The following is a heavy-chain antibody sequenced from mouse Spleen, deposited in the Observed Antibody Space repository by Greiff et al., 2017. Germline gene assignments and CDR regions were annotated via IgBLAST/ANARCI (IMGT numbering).Heavy chain of an antibody. CDR3: ARQGYGNYDY. J-gene: IGHJ2*01. Sequence: EVKLVESGGGLVQPGGSLKLSCAASGFTFSSYAMSWVRQTPEKRLEWVAAINSNGGSTYYPDTVKDRFTISRDNAKNTLYLQMSSLRSEDTALYYCARQGYGNYDYWGQGTTLTVSS. CDR2: INSNGGST. V-gene: IGHV5-6-2*01. D-gene: IGHD2-10*02. CDR1: GFTFSSYA.